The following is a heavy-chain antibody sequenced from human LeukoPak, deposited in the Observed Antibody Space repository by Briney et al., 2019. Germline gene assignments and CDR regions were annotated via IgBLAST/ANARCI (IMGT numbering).Heavy chain of an antibody. CDR2: IYSGGST. J-gene: IGHJ5*02. CDR3: AGTFSSSWYVGNWFDP. V-gene: IGHV3-53*01. D-gene: IGHD6-13*01. CDR1: GFTVSSNY. Sequence: GGSLRLSCAASGFTVSSNYMSWVRQAPGKGLEWVSVIYSGGSTYYADSVKGRFTISRDNSKNTLYLQMNSLRAEDTAVYYCAGTFSSSWYVGNWFDPWGQGTLVTVSS.